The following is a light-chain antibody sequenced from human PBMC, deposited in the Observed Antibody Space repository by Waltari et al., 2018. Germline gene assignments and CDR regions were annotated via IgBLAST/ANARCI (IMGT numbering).Light chain of an antibody. J-gene: IGLJ2*01. CDR3: SSYTSSSTLGVV. V-gene: IGLV2-14*03. Sequence: QSALTQPASVSGSPGQSITISCTGTSSDVGGYNYVSWYQQHPGKAPQLMIYDVSNLPSAVSNRFSGSKSGNTASLTISGLQAEDEADYYCSSYTSSSTLGVVFGGGTKLTVL. CDR1: SSDVGGYNY. CDR2: DVS.